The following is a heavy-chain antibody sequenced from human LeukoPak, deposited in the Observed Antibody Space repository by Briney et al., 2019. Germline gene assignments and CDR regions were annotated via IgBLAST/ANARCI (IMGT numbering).Heavy chain of an antibody. V-gene: IGHV3-20*04. Sequence: PGGSLRLSCAASGFTFDDYGMSWVRQAPGKGLEWVSGINWNGGSTGYADSVKGRFTISRDNAKNSLYLQMNSLRAEDTALYYCGRGHGYYDSSGETDWGQGTLFAVSS. CDR1: GFTFDDYG. D-gene: IGHD3-22*01. CDR3: GRGHGYYDSSGETD. CDR2: INWNGGST. J-gene: IGHJ4*02.